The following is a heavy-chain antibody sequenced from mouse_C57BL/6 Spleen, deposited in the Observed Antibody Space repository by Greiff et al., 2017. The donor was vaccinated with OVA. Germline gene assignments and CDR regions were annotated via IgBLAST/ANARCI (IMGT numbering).Heavy chain of an antibody. CDR2: IYPGSGST. J-gene: IGHJ4*01. D-gene: IGHD2-1*01. CDR1: GYTFTSYW. Sequence: QVQLQQPGAELVKPGASVKMSCKASGYTFTSYWITWVKQRPVQGLEWIGDIYPGSGSTAYNEKFKSKATLTVDTSSSTAYMQLSSLTSEDSAVYYCAREGGNYVEGYYAMDYWGQGTSVTVAS. V-gene: IGHV1-55*01. CDR3: AREGGNYVEGYYAMDY.